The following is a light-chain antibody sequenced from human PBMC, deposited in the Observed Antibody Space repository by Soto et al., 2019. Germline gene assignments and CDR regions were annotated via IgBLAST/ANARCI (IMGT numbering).Light chain of an antibody. CDR1: QGISSY. CDR2: AAS. V-gene: IGKV1-9*01. CDR3: QQYDNLLFT. J-gene: IGKJ3*01. Sequence: IQLTQSPSSLSASVGDRVTITCRASQGISSYLAWYQQKPGKAPKLLIYAASTLQSGVPSRFSGGGSGTDFTLTISSLQPEDFATYFCQQYDNLLFTFGPGTKVDIK.